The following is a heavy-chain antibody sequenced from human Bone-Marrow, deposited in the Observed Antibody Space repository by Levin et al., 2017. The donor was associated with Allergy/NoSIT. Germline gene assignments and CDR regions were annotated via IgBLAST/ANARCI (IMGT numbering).Heavy chain of an antibody. J-gene: IGHJ4*02. Sequence: SETLSLTCAVYGGSVSGYYWSWIRQPPGKGLEWIGEINHRGSTDYNPSLRSRVTISGDTSKNQFSLKLNSVTAADTAVYYWAREKGYCSSTSCYGGFWDYWGQGTLVTVS. CDR1: GGSVSGYY. V-gene: IGHV4-34*01. CDR2: INHRGST. CDR3: AREKGYCSSTSCYGGFWDY. D-gene: IGHD2-2*01.